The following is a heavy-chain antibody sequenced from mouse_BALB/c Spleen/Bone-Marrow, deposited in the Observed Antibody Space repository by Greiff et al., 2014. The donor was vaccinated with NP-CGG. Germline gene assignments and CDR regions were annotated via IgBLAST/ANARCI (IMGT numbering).Heavy chain of an antibody. Sequence: EVHLVESGAELVKPGASVKLSCTASGFNIKDTYMHWVKQRPEQGLEWIGRIDPANGNTKYDPKLQGKATITADTSSNTAYLQLSSLTSEDTAVYYCARWEYYAMDYWGQGTSVTVSS. CDR1: GFNIKDTY. J-gene: IGHJ4*01. CDR3: ARWEYYAMDY. V-gene: IGHV14-3*02. D-gene: IGHD4-1*01. CDR2: IDPANGNT.